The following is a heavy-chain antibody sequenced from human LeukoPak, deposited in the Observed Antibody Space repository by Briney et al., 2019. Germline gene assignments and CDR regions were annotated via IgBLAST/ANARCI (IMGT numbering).Heavy chain of an antibody. D-gene: IGHD3-22*01. J-gene: IGHJ3*01. CDR3: ARIRDSSGYYLGAFDV. Sequence: PSETLSLTCTVSGGSISGYYWSWIRQPAGKGLEWIGRIYTSGSTNYNPSLKNRVAMSLDTSKNQFSLNLTSVTAADTAVYSCARIRDSSGYYLGAFDVWGQGTMVTVSS. CDR2: IYTSGST. CDR1: GGSISGYY. V-gene: IGHV4-4*07.